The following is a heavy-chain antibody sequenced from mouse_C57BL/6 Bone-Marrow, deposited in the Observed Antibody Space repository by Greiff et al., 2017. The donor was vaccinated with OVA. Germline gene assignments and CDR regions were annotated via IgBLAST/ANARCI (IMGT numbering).Heavy chain of an antibody. Sequence: QVQLQQSGAELARPGASVKLSCKASGYTFTSYGISWVKQRTGQGLEWIGEIYPRSGNTYYNEKFKGKATLTADKSSSTAYMELRSLTSEDSAVYFCARGRYDYDGGYWGQGTTLTVSS. CDR1: GYTFTSYG. CDR2: IYPRSGNT. CDR3: ARGRYDYDGGY. J-gene: IGHJ2*01. V-gene: IGHV1-81*01. D-gene: IGHD2-4*01.